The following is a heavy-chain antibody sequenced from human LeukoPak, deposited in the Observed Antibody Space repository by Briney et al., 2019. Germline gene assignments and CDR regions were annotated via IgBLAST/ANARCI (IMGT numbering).Heavy chain of an antibody. J-gene: IGHJ2*01. D-gene: IGHD2-15*01. V-gene: IGHV3-21*01. CDR1: GFTFSSYS. Sequence: PGGSLRLSCAASGFTFSSYSMNWVRQAPGKGLEWVSSISSSSSYIYYADSVKGRFTISRDNAKSSLYLQMNSLRAEDTAVYYCARVEVVTGLEEYFDLWGRGTLVTVSS. CDR2: ISSSSSYI. CDR3: ARVEVVTGLEEYFDL.